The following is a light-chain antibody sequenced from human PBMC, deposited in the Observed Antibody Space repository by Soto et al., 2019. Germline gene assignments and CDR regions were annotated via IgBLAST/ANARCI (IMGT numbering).Light chain of an antibody. CDR3: QQYSSSPPT. J-gene: IGKJ4*01. Sequence: EIVLTQSPGTLSLSPGDRATLSCRASQSLSSRYLAWYRQKPGQAPRLLIYGASNRATGIPDRFSGSGSGTDFTLTISRLEPDDFAVYYCQQYSSSPPTFGGGTKLEIK. CDR2: GAS. V-gene: IGKV3-20*01. CDR1: QSLSSRY.